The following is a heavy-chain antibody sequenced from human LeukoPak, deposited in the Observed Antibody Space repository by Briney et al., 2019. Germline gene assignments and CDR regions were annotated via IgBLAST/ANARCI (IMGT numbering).Heavy chain of an antibody. CDR1: GGSISSYY. V-gene: IGHV4-59*01. CDR2: IYYSGST. D-gene: IGHD1-14*01. Sequence: SETLSLTCTVSGGSISSYYWSWIRQPPGKGLEWIGYIYYSGSTNYNPSLKSRVTISVDTSKNQFSLKLSSVTAADTAVYYCARGPRRDLFVYWGQGTLVTVSS. CDR3: ARGPRRDLFVY. J-gene: IGHJ4*02.